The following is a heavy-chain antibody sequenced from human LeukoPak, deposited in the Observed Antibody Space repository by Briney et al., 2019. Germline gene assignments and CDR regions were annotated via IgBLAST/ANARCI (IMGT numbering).Heavy chain of an antibody. J-gene: IGHJ4*02. CDR1: GFTFRSYN. Sequence: GGSLRLSCAAFGFTFRSYNMIWVRQAPGKGLEWVSNIDGASTFIYYAGSVKGRFTISRDNAKNSLYLQMNSLRAEDTAVYYCVRSDGGNPLTNWGQGTLVTVSS. CDR2: IDGASTFI. CDR3: VRSDGGNPLTN. V-gene: IGHV3-21*05. D-gene: IGHD4-23*01.